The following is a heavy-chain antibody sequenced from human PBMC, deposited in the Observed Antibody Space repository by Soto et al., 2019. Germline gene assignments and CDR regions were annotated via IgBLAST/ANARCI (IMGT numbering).Heavy chain of an antibody. CDR3: ARMETFGSLNWFDP. CDR1: GYSFTNND. CDR2: MNPGSGDT. D-gene: IGHD3-16*01. V-gene: IGHV1-8*01. Sequence: ASVKVSCKASGYSFTNNDVSWVRQATGQGLEWMGWMNPGSGDTGYAQKFQGRVTMTRDISIATAYMELSSLRSDDTAIYYCARMETFGSLNWFDPWGQGTLVTAYS. J-gene: IGHJ5*02.